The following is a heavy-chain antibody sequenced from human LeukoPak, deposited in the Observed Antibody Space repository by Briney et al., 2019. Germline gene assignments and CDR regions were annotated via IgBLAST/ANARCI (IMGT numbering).Heavy chain of an antibody. CDR2: ISNTGGGT. CDR3: AKLLGTIYPLWGMDV. CDR1: GVTFSKYA. D-gene: IGHD2-21*01. J-gene: IGHJ6*02. V-gene: IGHV3-23*01. Sequence: GGSLRLSCAVSGVTFSKYAMSWFRHAPGKGLEWVSGISNTGGGTHYADSVEGRFSISRDNYKNMLFLQMNSLTVEDTGVYYCAKLLGTIYPLWGMDVWGQGTTVTVS.